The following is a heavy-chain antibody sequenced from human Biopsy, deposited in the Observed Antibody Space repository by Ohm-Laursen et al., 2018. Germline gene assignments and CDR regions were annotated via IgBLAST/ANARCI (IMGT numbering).Heavy chain of an antibody. D-gene: IGHD2-8*01. V-gene: IGHV1-2*02. Sequence: SVKVSCKTSSYTFTDYNIHWMRQAPGQGLEWLGDIYCKTGATNYAQKFQGTVTMTRDTSISTAYLALGSLRSADTAIYYCSRDPLNGHKHFDYWGQGSLVTVSS. CDR3: SRDPLNGHKHFDY. J-gene: IGHJ4*03. CDR1: SYTFTDYN. CDR2: IYCKTGAT.